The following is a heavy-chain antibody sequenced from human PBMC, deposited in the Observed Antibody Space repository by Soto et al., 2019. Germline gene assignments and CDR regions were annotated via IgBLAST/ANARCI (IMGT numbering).Heavy chain of an antibody. J-gene: IGHJ3*02. Sequence: EVQLVESGGGLVQSGRSLRLSCAASEFIFDDYARHWVRQPPGKGLEWVPVISWNSGKIEYADSVRGRFIISRDNAKNSLYLQMNSLRPEDTAMYYCLKEMLQTDTFDMWGQGTMVTVSS. CDR3: LKEMLQTDTFDM. CDR1: EFIFDDYA. D-gene: IGHD3-16*01. V-gene: IGHV3-9*01. CDR2: ISWNSGKI.